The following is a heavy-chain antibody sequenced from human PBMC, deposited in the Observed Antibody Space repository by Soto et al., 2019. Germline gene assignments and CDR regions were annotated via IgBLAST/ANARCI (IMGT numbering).Heavy chain of an antibody. CDR3: AKVTSRESGYSYGKSDY. J-gene: IGHJ4*02. CDR2: INDVGYST. D-gene: IGHD5-18*01. CDR1: GFTFSSYA. Sequence: LRLSCAASGFTFSSYAMNWVRQAPGKGLQWVSAINDVGYSTYYADSVKGRFTISRDNSKNTLYLQMSSLRAEDTAVYFCAKVTSRESGYSYGKSDYWGQGTPVTVS. V-gene: IGHV3-23*01.